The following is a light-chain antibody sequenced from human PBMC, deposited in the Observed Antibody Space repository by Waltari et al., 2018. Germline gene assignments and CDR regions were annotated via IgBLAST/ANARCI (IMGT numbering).Light chain of an antibody. CDR3: QHYVRLPAT. Sequence: IVLTQSPGTLSLSPGERATLSCRASQSVSRSLAWYQQKPGQAPKLLIYGASTRATGIPDRFTVSGSGTDFSLTISSLGPEDFAIYFCQHYVRLPATFGQGTKVEIK. V-gene: IGKV3-20*01. CDR2: GAS. J-gene: IGKJ1*01. CDR1: QSVSRS.